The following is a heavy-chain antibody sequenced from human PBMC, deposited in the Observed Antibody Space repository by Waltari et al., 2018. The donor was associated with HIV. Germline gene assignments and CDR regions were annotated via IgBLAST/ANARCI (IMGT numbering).Heavy chain of an antibody. V-gene: IGHV3-30-3*01. CDR2: ISYDGSNK. CDR1: GFTFSSYA. J-gene: IGHJ4*02. CDR3: ARDPYYYDSSGYLCYFDY. Sequence: QVQLVESGGGVVQPGRSLRLSCAASGFTFSSYAMHWVRQAPGKGLEWVAVISYDGSNKYYADSVKGRFTISRDNSKNTLYLQMNSLRAEDTAVYYCARDPYYYDSSGYLCYFDYWGQGTLVIVSS. D-gene: IGHD3-22*01.